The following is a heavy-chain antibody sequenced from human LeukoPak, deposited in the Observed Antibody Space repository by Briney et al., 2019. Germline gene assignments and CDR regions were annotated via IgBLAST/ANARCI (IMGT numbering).Heavy chain of an antibody. J-gene: IGHJ4*02. D-gene: IGHD3-3*01. CDR2: IIPIFGTA. CDR1: GGPFRSYT. Sequence: GASVKVSCKASGGPFRSYTINWVRQAPGQGLEWMGGIIPIFGTANYAQKFQGRVTITADKSTSTAYMELSSLRSEDTAVYYCARDYYDFWSGEQPTDYWGQGTLVTVSS. V-gene: IGHV1-69*06. CDR3: ARDYYDFWSGEQPTDY.